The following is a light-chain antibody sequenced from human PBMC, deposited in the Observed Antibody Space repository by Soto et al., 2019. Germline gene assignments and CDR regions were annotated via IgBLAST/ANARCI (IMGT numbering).Light chain of an antibody. CDR2: EVS. CDR1: SSDVGGYNY. Sequence: QSALTQPPSASGSPGQSVTISCTGTSSDVGGYNYVSWYQQQPGKAPKLMIYEVSKRPSGVPDRFSGSKSGNTASLTVSGLQAEDEPDYYCSSYAGSKTLFGGGTKLTVL. J-gene: IGLJ2*01. V-gene: IGLV2-8*01. CDR3: SSYAGSKTL.